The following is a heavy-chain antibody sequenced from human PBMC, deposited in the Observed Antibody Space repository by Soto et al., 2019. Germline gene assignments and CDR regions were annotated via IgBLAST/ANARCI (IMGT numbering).Heavy chain of an antibody. J-gene: IGHJ6*02. CDR3: AKGGAIVAAGTRVYLYNAMDV. V-gene: IGHV1-2*02. D-gene: IGHD1-26*01. Sequence: QVHLVQSGAEVRETGASVRISCEASGYIFTGYYVHWVRQAPGQGLEWMGWINPNSGDTYLAQRFQGRVTMNRDTSIGTAYMELRGLTSDDTAEYYCAKGGAIVAAGTRVYLYNAMDVWGQGTTVTVSS. CDR2: INPNSGDT. CDR1: GYIFTGYY.